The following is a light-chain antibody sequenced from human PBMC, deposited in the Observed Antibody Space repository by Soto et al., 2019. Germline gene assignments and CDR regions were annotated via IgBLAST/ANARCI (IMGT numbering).Light chain of an antibody. J-gene: IGKJ4*01. CDR1: QCISSH. V-gene: IGKV1-8*01. CDR2: TAS. CDR3: QQYFSYPLT. Sequence: AIRMTQSPSSFSASTGDRVTITCRASQCISSHLAWYQVKTGKAARLLIYTASYLESGVPSRLSGSGSRTDFPLNSSYLQSEAFAVYYCQQYFSYPLTFGGGTKVEI.